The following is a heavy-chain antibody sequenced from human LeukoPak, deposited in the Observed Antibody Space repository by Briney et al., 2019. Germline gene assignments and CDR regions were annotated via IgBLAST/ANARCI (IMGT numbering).Heavy chain of an antibody. V-gene: IGHV3-7*01. CDR3: ARGVYDFDY. CDR2: IKEDGSEK. J-gene: IGHJ4*02. D-gene: IGHD3-22*01. CDR1: TFTFSNYW. Sequence: GGSLRLSCAASTFTFSNYWMGWVRQAPGKGLEWVANIKEDGSEKYYVDSVKGRFTISRDNAKNSLYLQMNSLRAEDTAVYYCARGVYDFDYWGQGTLVTVSS.